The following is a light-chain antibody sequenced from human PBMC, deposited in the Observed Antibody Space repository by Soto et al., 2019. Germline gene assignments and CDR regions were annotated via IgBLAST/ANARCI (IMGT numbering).Light chain of an antibody. Sequence: TQSPGTLSLSPGQRATLSCRASESISRDYLAWYQQRLGQAPRLLIYGASSGATGIPDRFSGSGSGTDFTLTISRLEPEDFAIYYCQQYGGVPYTFGQGTKVDI. V-gene: IGKV3-20*01. CDR2: GAS. CDR1: ESISRDY. CDR3: QQYGGVPYT. J-gene: IGKJ2*01.